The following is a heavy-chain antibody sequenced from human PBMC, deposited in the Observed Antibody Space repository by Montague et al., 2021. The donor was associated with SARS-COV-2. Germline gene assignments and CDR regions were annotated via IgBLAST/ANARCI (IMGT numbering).Heavy chain of an antibody. CDR2: ISHNGNT. Sequence: SETLSLTCAVSGGSFSRYYWSWIRQPAGKGLEWIGEISHNGNTKYNPSLQSRVSISLDTSRNQFSLKVSSVTAADTAIYYCARLGDGVVPSPILGLGPYYSFYYMDVWGKGTTVTVSS. D-gene: IGHD2-2*02. CDR3: ARLGDGVVPSPILGLGPYYSFYYMDV. CDR1: GGSFSRYY. J-gene: IGHJ6*03. V-gene: IGHV4-34*01.